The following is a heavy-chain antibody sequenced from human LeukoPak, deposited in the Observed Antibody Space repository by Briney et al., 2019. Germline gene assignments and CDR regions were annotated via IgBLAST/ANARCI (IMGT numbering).Heavy chain of an antibody. V-gene: IGHV4-39*07. Sequence: PSETLSLTCTVSGGSISSGSYHWIWIRQPAGKGLEWIGSIYYSGSTYYNPSLKSRVTISVDTSKNQFSLKLSSVTAADTAVYYCARAQWLDPFDYWGQGTLVTVSS. CDR1: GGSISSGSYH. D-gene: IGHD6-19*01. CDR3: ARAQWLDPFDY. CDR2: IYYSGST. J-gene: IGHJ4*02.